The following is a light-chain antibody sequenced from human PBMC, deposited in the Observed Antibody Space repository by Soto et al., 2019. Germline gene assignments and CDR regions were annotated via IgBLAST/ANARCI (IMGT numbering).Light chain of an antibody. V-gene: IGKV1-5*03. CDR1: QSLSSW. CDR3: QQYNNYLIT. Sequence: DIQMTQSPSTLSASVGDRVTITCRASQSLSSWLAWYQQKPGKAPKLLIYKASSLQRGVRSRFSGSGSWTEFTLTTSSLQPDDFATYYCQQYNNYLITFGQGTRLEIK. J-gene: IGKJ5*01. CDR2: KAS.